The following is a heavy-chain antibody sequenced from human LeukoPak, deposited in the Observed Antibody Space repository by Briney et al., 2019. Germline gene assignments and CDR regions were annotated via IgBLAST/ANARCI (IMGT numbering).Heavy chain of an antibody. CDR1: GYTFTGYY. V-gene: IGHV1-2*02. J-gene: IGHJ6*03. D-gene: IGHD6-13*01. CDR3: ARLAAAGIPNYYYYYMDV. CDR2: INPNSGGT. Sequence: ASVKVSYKASGYTFTGYYMHWVRQAPGQGLEWMGWINPNSGGTNYAQKFQGRVTMTRDTSISTAYMELSRLRSDDTAVYYCARLAAAGIPNYYYYYMDVWGKGTTVTVSS.